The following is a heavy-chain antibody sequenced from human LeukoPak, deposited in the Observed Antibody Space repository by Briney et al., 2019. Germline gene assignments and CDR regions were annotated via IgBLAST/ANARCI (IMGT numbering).Heavy chain of an antibody. V-gene: IGHV1-3*04. D-gene: IGHD5-12*01. CDR1: GHTFTTYA. Sequence: ASVKVSCKPSGHTFTTYALHWVRQAPGQRLEWMGWINTGNGDTRYSQQFQGRVTITRDTSASTAYMELSSLRSEDTAVYYCARRGGSGHEFGYDYWGQGTLVTVSS. CDR3: ARRGGSGHEFGYDY. CDR2: INTGNGDT. J-gene: IGHJ4*02.